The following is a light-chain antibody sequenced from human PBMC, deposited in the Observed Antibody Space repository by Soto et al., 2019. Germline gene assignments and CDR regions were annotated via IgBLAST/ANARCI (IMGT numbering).Light chain of an antibody. J-gene: IGKJ2*01. CDR1: ESVSRN. Sequence: EVVMTQSPATLSVSPGERATLSCRASESVSRNLAWYQQKPGQAPRLLIYDASTRATGIPDRFSGGGSGTEFTLTISRLEPEDFAVYYCHQYGSSPRTYVQGTKVDIK. CDR3: HQYGSSPRT. CDR2: DAS. V-gene: IGKV3-15*01.